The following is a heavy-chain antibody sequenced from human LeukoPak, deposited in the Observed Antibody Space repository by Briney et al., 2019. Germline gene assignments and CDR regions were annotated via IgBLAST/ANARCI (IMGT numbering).Heavy chain of an antibody. CDR2: IYPGDSDT. Sequence: GESLKISCKGSGYSFTSYWIGWVRQMPGKGLEWMGIIYPGDSDTRYSPSLQGQVTISADKSISTAYLQWSSLKASGTAMYYCARPLYYDFWSGYYIDYWGQGTLVTVSS. CDR1: GYSFTSYW. V-gene: IGHV5-51*01. J-gene: IGHJ4*02. D-gene: IGHD3-3*01. CDR3: ARPLYYDFWSGYYIDY.